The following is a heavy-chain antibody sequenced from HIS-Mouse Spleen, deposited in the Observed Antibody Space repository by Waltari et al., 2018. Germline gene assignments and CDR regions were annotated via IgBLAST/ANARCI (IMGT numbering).Heavy chain of an antibody. J-gene: IGHJ4*02. CDR2: ISYDGSNK. CDR1: GFTFSSYA. D-gene: IGHD6-13*01. Sequence: QVQLVESGGGVVQPGRSLRLSCAASGFTFSSYAMHWVRQAPGKGLEWVAVISYDGSNKYYADSVKGRFTISRDNSKNTLYLQMNSLRAEDTAVYYCARDHHAVKQQLVPHYWGQGTLVTVSS. V-gene: IGHV3-30*04. CDR3: ARDHHAVKQQLVPHY.